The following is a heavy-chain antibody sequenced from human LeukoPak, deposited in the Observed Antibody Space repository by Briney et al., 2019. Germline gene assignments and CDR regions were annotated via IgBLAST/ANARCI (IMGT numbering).Heavy chain of an antibody. CDR3: AKGLRVATIDGFDY. J-gene: IGHJ4*02. V-gene: IGHV3-9*01. CDR1: GFTFDDYA. D-gene: IGHD5-24*01. Sequence: GGSLRLSCAASGFTFDDYAMHWVRQAPGKGLEWVSGISWNGGSIGYADSVKGRFTISRDNAKNSLCLQMNSLRAEDTAFYLGAKGLRVATIDGFDYWGQRTLVTVSS. CDR2: ISWNGGSI.